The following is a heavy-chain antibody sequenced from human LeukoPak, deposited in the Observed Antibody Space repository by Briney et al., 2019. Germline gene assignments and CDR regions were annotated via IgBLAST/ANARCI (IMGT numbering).Heavy chain of an antibody. CDR2: IYYSGST. CDR3: AREVGATTPGGFDY. J-gene: IGHJ4*02. Sequence: SETLSLTCTVSGGSISSGGYYWSWIRQHPGKGLEWIGYIYYSGSTYYNPSLKSRVTISVDTSKNQFSLKLSSVTAADTAVYYCAREVGATTPGGFDYWGQGTLVTVSS. D-gene: IGHD1-26*01. V-gene: IGHV4-31*03. CDR1: GGSISSGGYY.